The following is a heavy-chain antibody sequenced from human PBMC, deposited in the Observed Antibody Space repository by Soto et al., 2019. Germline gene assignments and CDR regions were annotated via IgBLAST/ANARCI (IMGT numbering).Heavy chain of an antibody. J-gene: IGHJ5*02. Sequence: SETLSLTCTVSGGSISSYYWSWIRQPPGKGLEWIGYIYYSGSTNYNPSLKSRVTISVDTSKNQFSLKLSSVTAADTAVYYCARHPYYYGSGSLFDPWGQGTLVTVSS. D-gene: IGHD3-10*01. CDR3: ARHPYYYGSGSLFDP. V-gene: IGHV4-59*08. CDR2: IYYSGST. CDR1: GGSISSYY.